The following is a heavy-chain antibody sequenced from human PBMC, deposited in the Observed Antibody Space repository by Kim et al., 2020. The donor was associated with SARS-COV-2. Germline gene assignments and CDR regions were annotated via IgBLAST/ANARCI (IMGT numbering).Heavy chain of an antibody. V-gene: IGHV4-59*01. D-gene: IGHD6-13*01. CDR3: ARKAAAGSGFDY. CDR2: IYYTGAT. J-gene: IGHJ4*02. Sequence: SETLSLTCTVSGGSNSRFYWNWIRQPPGKGLEWIAYIYYTGATNYNPSLKSRVTISEDTSKNQFSLKLTSVTAADTAVYYCARKAAAGSGFDYWGQGILVTVSS. CDR1: GGSNSRFY.